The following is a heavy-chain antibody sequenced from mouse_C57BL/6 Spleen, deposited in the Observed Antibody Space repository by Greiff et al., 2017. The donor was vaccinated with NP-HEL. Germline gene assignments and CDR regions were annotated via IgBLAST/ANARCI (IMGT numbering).Heavy chain of an antibody. CDR1: GYTFTSYW. J-gene: IGHJ3*01. D-gene: IGHD2-14*01. V-gene: IGHV1-55*01. CDR3: ARAGKAYDSWFAY. CDR2: IYPGSGST. Sequence: VQLQQPGAELVKPGASVKMSCKASGYTFTSYWITWVKQRPGQGLEWIGDIYPGSGSTNYNEKFKSKATLTVDTSSSTAYMQLSSLTSEDSAVDYCARAGKAYDSWFAYWGQGTLVTVSA.